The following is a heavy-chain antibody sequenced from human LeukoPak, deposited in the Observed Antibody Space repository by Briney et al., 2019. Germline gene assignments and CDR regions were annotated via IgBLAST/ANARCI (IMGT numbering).Heavy chain of an antibody. CDR2: MNDNSGNT. Sequence: ASVKVSCKASGYTFTSYDINWARQATGQGLEWMGWMNDNSGNTGYAQKFQGRVTMTRNTSISTAYMELSSLRSEDTAVYYCASQALGYCSSTSCYGPEGFDPWGQGTLVTVSS. V-gene: IGHV1-8*01. J-gene: IGHJ5*02. CDR1: GYTFTSYD. CDR3: ASQALGYCSSTSCYGPEGFDP. D-gene: IGHD2-2*01.